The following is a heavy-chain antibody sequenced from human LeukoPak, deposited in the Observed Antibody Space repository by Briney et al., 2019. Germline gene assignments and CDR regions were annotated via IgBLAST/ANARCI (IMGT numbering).Heavy chain of an antibody. V-gene: IGHV4-39*07. J-gene: IGHJ3*02. CDR3: ARAQSQYTAMVFCAFDI. CDR1: GGSISSSSYY. Sequence: PSETLSLTCTVSGGSISSSSYYWGWIRQPPGKGLEWIGSIYYSGSTYYNPSLKSRVTISVDTSKNQFSLKLSSVTAADTAVYYCARAQSQYTAMVFCAFDIWGQGTMVTVSS. D-gene: IGHD5-18*01. CDR2: IYYSGST.